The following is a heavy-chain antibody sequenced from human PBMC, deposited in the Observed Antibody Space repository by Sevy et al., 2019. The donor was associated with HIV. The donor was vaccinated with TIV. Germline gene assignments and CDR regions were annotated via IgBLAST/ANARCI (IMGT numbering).Heavy chain of an antibody. CDR1: GFTFSSYG. V-gene: IGHV3-30*02. CDR3: AKDPSGSSSWYTYYYYGMDV. D-gene: IGHD6-13*01. CDR2: IRYDGSNK. J-gene: IGHJ6*02. Sequence: GGSLRLSCAASGFTFSSYGMHRVRQAPGKGLEWVAFIRYDGSNKYYADSVKGRFTISRDNSKNTLYLQMNSLRAEDTAVYYCAKDPSGSSSWYTYYYYGMDVWGQGTTVTVSS.